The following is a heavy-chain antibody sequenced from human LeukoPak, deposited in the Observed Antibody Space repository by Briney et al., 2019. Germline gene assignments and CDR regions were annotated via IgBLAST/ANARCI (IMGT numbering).Heavy chain of an antibody. J-gene: IGHJ4*02. Sequence: GGSLRLSCAASGFTFSSYSMNWVRQAPGKGLEWVSSISSNSNIYYADSVKGRFTISRDNSKNTLYLQMNSLRAEDTAVYYCAKDRRLRYFDRWGQGTLVTVSS. D-gene: IGHD3-9*01. V-gene: IGHV3-21*01. CDR1: GFTFSSYS. CDR2: ISSNSNI. CDR3: AKDRRLRYFDR.